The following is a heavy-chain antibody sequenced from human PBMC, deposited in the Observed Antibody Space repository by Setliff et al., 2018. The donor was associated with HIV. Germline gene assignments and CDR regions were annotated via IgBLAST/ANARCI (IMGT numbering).Heavy chain of an antibody. V-gene: IGHV4-34*01. CDR2: INHGGST. J-gene: IGHJ4*02. CDR3: ARGGRWLVH. Sequence: SETLSLTCAVYGGSFSNYYWTWIRQPPGKGLEWIGEINHGGSTDYNPSLKSRVTISVDTSKNQFSLKLSSVTAADTAVYYCARGGRWLVHWGQGALVT. D-gene: IGHD6-19*01. CDR1: GGSFSNYY.